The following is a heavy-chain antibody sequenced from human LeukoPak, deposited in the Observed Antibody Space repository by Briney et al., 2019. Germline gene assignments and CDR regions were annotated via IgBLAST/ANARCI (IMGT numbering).Heavy chain of an antibody. CDR3: ASGAGYSSGLDS. D-gene: IGHD6-19*01. J-gene: IGHJ4*02. Sequence: PSETLSLTCTVSGGSISTYYWSWIRQPPGKGLEWFGYIYYGGNTNYNPSLRSRVTISVDTSNNRFSLKLSSVTAADTAMYYCASGAGYSSGLDSWAQRTLVTVSS. CDR2: IYYGGNT. V-gene: IGHV4-59*08. CDR1: GGSISTYY.